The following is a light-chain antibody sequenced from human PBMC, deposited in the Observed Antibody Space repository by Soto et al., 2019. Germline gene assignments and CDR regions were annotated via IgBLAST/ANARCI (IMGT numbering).Light chain of an antibody. J-gene: IGLJ2*01. CDR2: DVT. V-gene: IGLV2-11*01. Sequence: QSALTQPRSVSGSPGQAGTISFTGTSSDVGGYNYVSWYQQHPGKAPKLMIYDVTKRPSGVPDRFSGSKSGNTASLTISGRQAEDEADYFCCSYAGSSTFVVFGGGTKLTV. CDR1: SSDVGGYNY. CDR3: CSYAGSSTFVV.